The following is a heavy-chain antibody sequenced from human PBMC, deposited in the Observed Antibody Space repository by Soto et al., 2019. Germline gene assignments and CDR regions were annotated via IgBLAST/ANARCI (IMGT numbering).Heavy chain of an antibody. V-gene: IGHV3-23*01. Sequence: LRLSCAASGFTFGRDARSWVRQAPGKGLEWVSLITDNGASTYYADSVKGRFTISRDNTKNTLSLQMNSLRAEDTAVYYCAKERATTTAFDYWGQGALVTVSS. CDR1: GFTFGRDA. CDR3: AKERATTTAFDY. J-gene: IGHJ4*01. D-gene: IGHD4-17*01. CDR2: ITDNGAST.